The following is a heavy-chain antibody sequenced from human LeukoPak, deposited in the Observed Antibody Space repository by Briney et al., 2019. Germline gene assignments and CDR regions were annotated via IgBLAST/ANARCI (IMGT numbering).Heavy chain of an antibody. J-gene: IGHJ6*02. CDR3: ARGDQQLVSYYYYGMDV. V-gene: IGHV1-46*01. CDR2: INPSGGST. Sequence: ASVTVSCKASGYTFTSYYMHWVRQAPGQGLEWMGIINPSGGSTTYAQKFQGRVTMTRDMSTSTVYMELSSLRSEDTAVYYCARGDQQLVSYYYYGMDVWGQGTTVTVSS. D-gene: IGHD6-6*01. CDR1: GYTFTSYY.